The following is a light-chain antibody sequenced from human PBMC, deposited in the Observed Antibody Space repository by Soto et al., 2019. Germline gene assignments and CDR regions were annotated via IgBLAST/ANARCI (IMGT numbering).Light chain of an antibody. CDR2: END. J-gene: IGLJ1*01. Sequence: QSVLTQPPSVSAAPGQRVTISCSGSRSNIEINFVSWYRHVPGAAPRLLIYENDKRPSGIPDRFSGSKSGTSATLDITGLQTGDEADYYCGTWDKRMWVLYVLGTGTKLTVL. V-gene: IGLV1-51*02. CDR1: RSNIEINF. CDR3: GTWDKRMWVLYV.